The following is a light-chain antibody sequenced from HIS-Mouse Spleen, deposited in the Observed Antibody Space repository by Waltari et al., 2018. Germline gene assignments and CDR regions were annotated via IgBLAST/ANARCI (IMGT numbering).Light chain of an antibody. Sequence: SYELTQPPSVSVSTGQTASITCSGDALPKKSAYWYQQKSGQAPVLFIYEDSKRPSGIPERFSGSSSGTMATLTISGAQVEDEADYYCYSTDSSGNHRVFGGGTKLTVL. CDR2: EDS. CDR3: YSTDSSGNHRV. V-gene: IGLV3-10*01. J-gene: IGLJ2*01. CDR1: ALPKKS.